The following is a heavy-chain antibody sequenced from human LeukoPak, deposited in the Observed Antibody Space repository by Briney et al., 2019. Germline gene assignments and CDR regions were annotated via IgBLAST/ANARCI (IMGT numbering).Heavy chain of an antibody. Sequence: PSETLSLICTVSGGSITTYNWIWIRQTPGQALEWLGHIYSSGATKYNPSLKSRATILLDTSKNQLSLKLSSVSAADTAVYYCARRTPGPQLDEYVAYFFDHWGQGTQVTVSS. CDR2: IYSSGAT. J-gene: IGHJ4*02. CDR1: GGSITTYN. V-gene: IGHV4-4*09. CDR3: ARRTPGPQLDEYVAYFFDH. D-gene: IGHD2-2*01.